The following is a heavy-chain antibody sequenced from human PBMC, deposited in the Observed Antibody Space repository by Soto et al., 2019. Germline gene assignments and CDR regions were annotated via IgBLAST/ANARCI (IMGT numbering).Heavy chain of an antibody. CDR1: GGSISSGDYY. D-gene: IGHD4-17*01. J-gene: IGHJ5*02. CDR3: ARQDHDYGDKRGVGWFVP. Sequence: PSETLSLTCTVSGGSISSGDYYWNWIRQHPGKGLEWIGYIYYTGTTYYNPSLESRVTISVDRSKNQFSLKLTSVTAADTAVFYCARQDHDYGDKRGVGWFVPWGQGTLVTVSS. CDR2: IYYTGTT. V-gene: IGHV4-31*03.